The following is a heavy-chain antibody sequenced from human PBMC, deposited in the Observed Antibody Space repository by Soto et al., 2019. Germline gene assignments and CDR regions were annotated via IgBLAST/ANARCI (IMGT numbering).Heavy chain of an antibody. J-gene: IGHJ3*02. D-gene: IGHD2-2*01. Sequence: QVQLVQSGAEVKKPGSSVKVSCKASGGTFSSYTISWVRQAPGQGLEWMGRIIPILGIANYAQKFQGRVTITADKSTSTAYMELSSLRSEDTAVYYCAREGGYWSSTSCYDDAFDIWGQGTMVTVSS. V-gene: IGHV1-69*08. CDR1: GGTFSSYT. CDR2: IIPILGIA. CDR3: AREGGYWSSTSCYDDAFDI.